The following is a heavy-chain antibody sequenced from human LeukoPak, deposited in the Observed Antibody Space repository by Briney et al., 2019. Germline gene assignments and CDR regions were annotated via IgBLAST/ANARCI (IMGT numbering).Heavy chain of an antibody. V-gene: IGHV3-64D*06. Sequence: PGGSLRLSCSASGFTFSSYVMHWVRQAPRKGLEYVSAISSNGGSTYCADSVKGRFTISRDNSKNTLYLQMSSLRTEDTAVYYCVKSNRIVGPAAPGEVYKYWGQGTLVTVSS. CDR2: ISSNGGST. CDR3: VKSNRIVGPAAPGEVYKY. CDR1: GFTFSSYV. D-gene: IGHD1-26*01. J-gene: IGHJ4*02.